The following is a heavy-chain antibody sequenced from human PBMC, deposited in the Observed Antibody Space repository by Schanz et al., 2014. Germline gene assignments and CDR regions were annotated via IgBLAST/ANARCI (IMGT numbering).Heavy chain of an antibody. CDR3: AKDRQTTVNRVGYYYGMDV. CDR2: ISSSANTV. CDR1: GFTFSDSW. Sequence: EVQLVESGGGLVQPGGSLRLSCAASGFTFSDSWMHWVRQAPGKGLEWVSHISSSANTVYYADSVKGRFTISRDDAKNSLYLQMNSLRAEDTALYYCAKDRQTTVNRVGYYYGMDVWGQGTTVTVSS. D-gene: IGHD4-4*01. J-gene: IGHJ6*02. V-gene: IGHV3-48*04.